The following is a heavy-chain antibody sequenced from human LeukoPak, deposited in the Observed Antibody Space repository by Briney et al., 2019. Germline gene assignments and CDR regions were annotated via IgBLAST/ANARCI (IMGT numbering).Heavy chain of an antibody. Sequence: GGSLRLSCAASGFTFSSYSMNWVRQAPGKGLEWVSSFSSSSTYIYYADSVKGRFTISRDNSYNTLHLQMNSLRDEDTAVYYCAKGSRDGYNYDYWGQGTLVTVSS. CDR1: GFTFSSYS. V-gene: IGHV3-21*04. D-gene: IGHD5-24*01. CDR3: AKGSRDGYNYDY. J-gene: IGHJ4*02. CDR2: FSSSSTYI.